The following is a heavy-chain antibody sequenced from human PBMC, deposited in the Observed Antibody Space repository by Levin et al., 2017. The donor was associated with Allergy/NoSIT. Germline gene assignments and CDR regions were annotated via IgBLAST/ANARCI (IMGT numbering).Heavy chain of an antibody. CDR2: ISDSGAHT. CDR1: GFALSGFA. Sequence: GESLKISCAASGFALSGFAMSWVRQAPGQGLGWVSAISDSGAHTYYADSVRGRFTISRDNSRNMLFLQMNTLGAEDTAVYYCAKSQGLSGRSFGDWGQGTLVTVSS. CDR3: AKSQGLSGRSFGD. V-gene: IGHV3-23*01. J-gene: IGHJ4*02. D-gene: IGHD1-26*01.